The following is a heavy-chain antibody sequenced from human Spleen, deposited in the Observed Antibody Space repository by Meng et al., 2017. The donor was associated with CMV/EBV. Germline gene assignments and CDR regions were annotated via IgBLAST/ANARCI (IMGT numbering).Heavy chain of an antibody. CDR1: GFTVSSNY. D-gene: IGHD3-22*01. CDR3: AKYQTKSAMIVVVMDY. CDR2: IYSGGST. J-gene: IGHJ4*02. Sequence: GESLKISCAASGFTVSSNYMSWVRQAPGKGLEWVSVIYSGGSTYYADSVKGRFTISRDNSKNTLSLQMNSLRAEDTAVYYCAKYQTKSAMIVVVMDYWGQGTLVTVSS. V-gene: IGHV3-53*01.